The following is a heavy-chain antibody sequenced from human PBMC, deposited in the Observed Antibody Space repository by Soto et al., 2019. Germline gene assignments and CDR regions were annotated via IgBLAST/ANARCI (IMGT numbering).Heavy chain of an antibody. J-gene: IGHJ4*02. V-gene: IGHV3-53*01. CDR1: GFTVSNNY. CDR3: GTQRGGGGY. CDR2: IYSGGYT. Sequence: EVQLVESGGGLIQPGGSLRLSCAVSGFTVSNNYMSWVRQAPGKGLEGVSVIYSGGYTAYGDSVKGRFTISRDNSKNTPYIQKNGRGADGTAVYYWGTQRGGGGYWGQGTLVTVSS. D-gene: IGHD6-25*01.